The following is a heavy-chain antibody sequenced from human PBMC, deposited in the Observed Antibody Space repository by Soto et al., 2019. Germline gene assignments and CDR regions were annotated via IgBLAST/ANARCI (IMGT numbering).Heavy chain of an antibody. CDR2: FDPEQCEA. D-gene: IGHD3-22*01. V-gene: IGHV1-24*01. J-gene: IGHJ4*02. CDR3: ATDGYYDNSGYPDD. CDR1: GKTLTELA. Sequence: QVQLAQSGAEVKKPGASVRVSCRVSGKTLTELAMHWLRQAPGKGLEWMGGFDPEQCEAIYSKTFQGRVTVTEDTSTDSAYLDLSDLRSEDTAVYYCATDGYYDNSGYPDDWGQGTLVIVSA.